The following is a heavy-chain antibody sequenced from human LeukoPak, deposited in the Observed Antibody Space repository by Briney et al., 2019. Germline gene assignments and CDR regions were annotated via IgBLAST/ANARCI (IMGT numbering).Heavy chain of an antibody. J-gene: IGHJ4*02. CDR1: GFTFSSYG. CDR3: AKDLNRVMIFGVVTSTQYYFDY. D-gene: IGHD3-3*01. V-gene: IGHV3-30*02. CDR2: IRYDGSNK. Sequence: GGSLRLSCAASGFTFSSYGMHWVRQAPGKGLEWVAFIRYDGSNKYYADSVKGRFTISRDNSKNTLYLQMNSLRAEDTAVYYCAKDLNRVMIFGVVTSTQYYFDYWGQGTLVTVSS.